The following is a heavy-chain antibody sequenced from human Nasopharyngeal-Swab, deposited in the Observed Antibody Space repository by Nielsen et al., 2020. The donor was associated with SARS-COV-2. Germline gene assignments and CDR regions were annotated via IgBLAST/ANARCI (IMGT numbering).Heavy chain of an antibody. CDR3: AKDGTYYDFWSGYYPPYYYYMDV. D-gene: IGHD3-3*01. J-gene: IGHJ6*03. V-gene: IGHV4-61*05. CDR2: IYYSGST. CDR1: GGSISSSSYY. Sequence: SETLSLTCTVSGGSISSSSYYWGWIRQPPGKGLEWIGYIYYSGSTNYNPSLKSRVTISVDTSKNQFSLKLSSVTAADTAVYYCAKDGTYYDFWSGYYPPYYYYMDVWGKGTTVTVSS.